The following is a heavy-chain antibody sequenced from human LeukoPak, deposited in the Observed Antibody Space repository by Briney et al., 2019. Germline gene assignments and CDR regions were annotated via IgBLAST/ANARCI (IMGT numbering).Heavy chain of an antibody. CDR2: IYSDNT. CDR3: ARRAGAYSHPYDY. V-gene: IGHV3-53*01. Sequence: GGSLRLSCTVSGFTVSSNSMSWVRQAPGKGLEWVSFIYSDNTHYSDSVKGRFTISRDNTNNTLYLQMNSLRAEDTAVYFCARRAGAYSHPYDYWGQGTLVTVSS. D-gene: IGHD4/OR15-4a*01. CDR1: GFTVSSNS. J-gene: IGHJ4*02.